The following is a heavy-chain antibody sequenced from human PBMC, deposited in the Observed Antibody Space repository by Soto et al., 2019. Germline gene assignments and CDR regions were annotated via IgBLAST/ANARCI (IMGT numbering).Heavy chain of an antibody. CDR1: GGSIIGHY. CDR2: LYSTGSS. Sequence: KPSETLSLTCTVSGGSIIGHYCTCLRHPSGKGLEWLGRLYSTGSSNYNPFFESRVTMSVDTSKNSFSLRLSSVTAADAAVYFCAREKDYYHNAMDVWGHGTAVTVSS. J-gene: IGHJ6*02. V-gene: IGHV4-4*07. CDR3: AREKDYYHNAMDV.